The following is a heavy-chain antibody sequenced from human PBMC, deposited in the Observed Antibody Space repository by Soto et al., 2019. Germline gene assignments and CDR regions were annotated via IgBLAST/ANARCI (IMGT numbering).Heavy chain of an antibody. J-gene: IGHJ4*02. CDR2: ISAYNGNT. V-gene: IGHV1-18*01. Sequence: QVQLVQSGAEVKKPGASVKVSCKASGYTFTSYGISWVRQVPGQGLEWMGWISAYNGNTKYVQKFQGRVNMTTDTSTSTAYIELRSLRSDDTAVYYCARDAAAGLNDYWGQGTLVTVSS. CDR1: GYTFTSYG. CDR3: ARDAAAGLNDY. D-gene: IGHD6-13*01.